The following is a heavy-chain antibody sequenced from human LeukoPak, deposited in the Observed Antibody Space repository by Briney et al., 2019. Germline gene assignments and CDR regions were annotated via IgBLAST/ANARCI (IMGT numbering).Heavy chain of an antibody. D-gene: IGHD1-26*01. CDR3: ARDIRRYSGSYYSLHYYYYMDV. Sequence: PGGSLRLSCAASGFTFSSYWMHWVRQAPGKGLVGVSRINSDGSSTSYADSVKGRFTISRDNAKNTLYLQMNSLRAEDTAVYYCARDIRRYSGSYYSLHYYYYMDVWGKGTTVTISS. CDR1: GFTFSSYW. CDR2: INSDGSST. V-gene: IGHV3-74*01. J-gene: IGHJ6*03.